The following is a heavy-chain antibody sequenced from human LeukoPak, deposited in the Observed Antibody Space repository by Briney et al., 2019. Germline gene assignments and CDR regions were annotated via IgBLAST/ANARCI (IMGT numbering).Heavy chain of an antibody. CDR2: ISNGNT. J-gene: IGHJ5*02. V-gene: IGHV3-23*01. Sequence: GGSLRLSCAASGFPFSNHAMSWVRQPPGKGLEWVSAISNGNTYYADSVRGRFTISKDDSKNMVYLQMNSLRDEDTALYYCVREAGYCASVCLKSNWFDPWGQGTLVTVSS. CDR3: VREAGYCASVCLKSNWFDP. CDR1: GFPFSNHA. D-gene: IGHD2-21*02.